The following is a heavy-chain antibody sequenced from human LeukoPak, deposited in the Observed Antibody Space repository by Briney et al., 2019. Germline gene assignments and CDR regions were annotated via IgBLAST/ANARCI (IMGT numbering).Heavy chain of an antibody. CDR1: GFTFSSYA. J-gene: IGHJ4*02. CDR3: ARDRDTAMGL. Sequence: GGSLRLSCAASGFTFSSYAMHWVRQAPGKGLEWVAVISYDGSNKYYADSVKGRFTISRDNSKNTLYLQMNSLRAEDTAVYYCARDRDTAMGLWGQGTLVTVSS. V-gene: IGHV3-30-3*01. D-gene: IGHD5-18*01. CDR2: ISYDGSNK.